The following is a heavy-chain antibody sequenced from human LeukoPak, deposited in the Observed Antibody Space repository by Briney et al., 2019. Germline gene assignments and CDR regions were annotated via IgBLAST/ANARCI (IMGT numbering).Heavy chain of an antibody. CDR1: GGSISSHY. CDR3: ARETTVVTPGRSDVFDI. Sequence: PSETLSLTCTVTGGSISSHYWNWIRQPPGKGLAWIGHIYYSGSTNYNPSLKSRVTISVDTSKNQFSLKLSSVTAADTAVYYCARETTVVTPGRSDVFDIWGQGTMVTVSS. D-gene: IGHD4-23*01. CDR2: IYYSGST. J-gene: IGHJ3*02. V-gene: IGHV4-59*11.